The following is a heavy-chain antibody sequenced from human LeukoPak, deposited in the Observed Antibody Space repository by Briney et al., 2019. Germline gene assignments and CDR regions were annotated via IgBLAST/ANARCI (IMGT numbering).Heavy chain of an antibody. CDR1: GYTFTSYG. CDR3: ARALVGDYYDTIDY. Sequence: GASVKVSCKASGYTFTSYGISWVRQAPEQGLEWMGWISAYNGNTNYAQKLQGRVTMTTDTSTSTAYMELRSLRSDDTAVYYCARALVGDYYDTIDYWGQGTLVTVSS. CDR2: ISAYNGNT. J-gene: IGHJ4*02. D-gene: IGHD3-22*01. V-gene: IGHV1-18*01.